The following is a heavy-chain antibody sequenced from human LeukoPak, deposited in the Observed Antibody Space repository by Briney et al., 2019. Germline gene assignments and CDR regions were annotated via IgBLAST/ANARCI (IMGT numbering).Heavy chain of an antibody. CDR1: GGTFSSYA. V-gene: IGHV1-69*05. Sequence: GASVKVSCKASGGTFSSYAVSWVRQAPGQGLEWMGGIIPIFGTANYAQKFQGRVTITTDESTSTAYMELSRLRSEDTAVYYCARQGGITIFGVAQPGGAFDIWGQGTMVTVSS. J-gene: IGHJ3*02. CDR2: IIPIFGTA. CDR3: ARQGGITIFGVAQPGGAFDI. D-gene: IGHD3-3*01.